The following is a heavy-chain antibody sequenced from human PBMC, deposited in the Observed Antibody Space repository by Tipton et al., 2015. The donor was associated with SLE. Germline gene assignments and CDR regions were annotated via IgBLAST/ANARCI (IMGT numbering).Heavy chain of an antibody. CDR1: GVSISSGGHY. V-gene: IGHV4-31*03. CDR3: ARDPGMSRYLDGRYFDY. CDR2: LYYSGST. J-gene: IGHJ4*02. D-gene: IGHD3-9*01. Sequence: TLSLTCTVSGVSISSGGHYWSWLRQLPGKGLEWIGYLYYSGSTEYNPSLKSRVTISIDSSKSQLSPNLRSVTAADTAVYYCARDPGMSRYLDGRYFDYWGRGTQVTVSS.